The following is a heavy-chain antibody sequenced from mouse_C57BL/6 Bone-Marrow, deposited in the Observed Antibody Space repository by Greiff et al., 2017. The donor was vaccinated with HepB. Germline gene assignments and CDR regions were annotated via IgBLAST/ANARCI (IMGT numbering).Heavy chain of an antibody. D-gene: IGHD2-3*01. CDR2: INPSNGGT. Sequence: QVQLQQPGTELVKPGASVKLSCKASGYTFTSYCMHWVKQRPGQGLEWIGNINPSNGGTNYNEKFKSKATLTVDKSSSTAYMQLSSLTSEDSAVYYCARPDGYYSWFAYWGQGTLVTVSA. CDR1: GYTFTSYC. CDR3: ARPDGYYSWFAY. V-gene: IGHV1-53*01. J-gene: IGHJ3*01.